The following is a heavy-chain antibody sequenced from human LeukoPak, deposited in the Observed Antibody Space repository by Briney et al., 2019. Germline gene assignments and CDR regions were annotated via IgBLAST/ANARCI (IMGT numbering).Heavy chain of an antibody. CDR2: IYPVDSDT. CDR1: GYSFTSYW. CDR3: ARLRYSSGWNWFDP. D-gene: IGHD6-19*01. V-gene: IGHV5-51*01. Sequence: GESLKISCKGSGYSFTSYWIGWVRQMPGKGLGWMGIIYPVDSDTRYSTSFQGQVTISADTSISTAYLQWSSLKASDTAMYYCARLRYSSGWNWFDPWGQGTPVTVSS. J-gene: IGHJ5*02.